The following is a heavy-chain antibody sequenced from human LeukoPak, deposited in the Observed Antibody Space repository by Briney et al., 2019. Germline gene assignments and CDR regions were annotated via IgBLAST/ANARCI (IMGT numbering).Heavy chain of an antibody. CDR3: AKEGYYYGSGSYSRAFDI. D-gene: IGHD3-10*01. CDR2: IRYDGSNK. Sequence: GGSRRLSCAASGFTFSSYGMHWVRQAPGKGLEWVAFIRYDGSNKYYADSVKGRFTISRDNSKNTLYLQMNSLRAEDTAVYYCAKEGYYYGSGSYSRAFDIWGQGTMVTVSS. CDR1: GFTFSSYG. J-gene: IGHJ3*02. V-gene: IGHV3-30*02.